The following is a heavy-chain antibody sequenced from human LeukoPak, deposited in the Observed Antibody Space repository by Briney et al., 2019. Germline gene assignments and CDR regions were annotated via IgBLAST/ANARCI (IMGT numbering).Heavy chain of an antibody. CDR3: ARDSWDYV. Sequence: GGSLRLSCAASGFTVSNNYMSWVRQVPGKGLEWVSVIYSGGSTFYADSVKGRFTISRDNSKNTLYLQMNSLGAEDTAVYYCARDSWDYVGGQGTLVTVSS. CDR1: GFTVSNNY. CDR2: IYSGGST. D-gene: IGHD3-16*01. J-gene: IGHJ4*02. V-gene: IGHV3-53*01.